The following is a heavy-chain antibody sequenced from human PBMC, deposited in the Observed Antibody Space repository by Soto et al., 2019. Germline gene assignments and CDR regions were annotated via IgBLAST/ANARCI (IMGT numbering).Heavy chain of an antibody. D-gene: IGHD3-10*01. Sequence: PSETLSLSCTVAGGSINGGDYYWSWIRQPPGRGLEWIGYIYYSGSTSYNPSLRSRVIMSVDTSKNEFSLRLSAVTAADTAVYYCARDETSGAGGPHWFDRWGQGTLVT. CDR1: GGSINGGDYY. CDR3: ARDETSGAGGPHWFDR. V-gene: IGHV4-30-4*01. CDR2: IYYSGST. J-gene: IGHJ5*02.